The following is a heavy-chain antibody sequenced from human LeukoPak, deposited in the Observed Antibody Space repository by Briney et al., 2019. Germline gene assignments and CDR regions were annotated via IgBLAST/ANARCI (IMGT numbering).Heavy chain of an antibody. V-gene: IGHV3-30*18. CDR2: ISYDGSNK. D-gene: IGHD1-20*01. CDR3: AKVGLNWNDGVDY. CDR1: EFTFSSYG. Sequence: PGGSLRLSCAASEFTFSSYGMHWVRQAPGKGLEWVAVISYDGSNKYYADSVKGRFTISRDNSKNTLYLQMNSLRAEDTAVYYCAKVGLNWNDGVDYWGQGTLVTVSS. J-gene: IGHJ4*02.